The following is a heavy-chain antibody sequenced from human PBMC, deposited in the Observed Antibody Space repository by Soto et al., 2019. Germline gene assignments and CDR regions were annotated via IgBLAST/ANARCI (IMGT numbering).Heavy chain of an antibody. D-gene: IGHD3-22*01. J-gene: IGHJ4*02. CDR3: AKDRNYYYDSSGYYPGFFDY. CDR1: GFTFDDHG. V-gene: IGHV3-20*04. Sequence: PGESLKISCAASGFTFDDHGMSWVRQAPGKGLEWVSGINWNGGSTYYADSVKGRFTISRDNSKNTLYLQMNSLRAEDTAVYYCAKDRNYYYDSSGYYPGFFDYWGQGTLVTVSS. CDR2: INWNGGST.